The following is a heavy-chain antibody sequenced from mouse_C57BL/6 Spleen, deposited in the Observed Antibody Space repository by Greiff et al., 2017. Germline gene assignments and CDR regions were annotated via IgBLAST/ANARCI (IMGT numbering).Heavy chain of an antibody. Sequence: QVQLQQPGAELVKPGASVKLSCKASGYTFTSYWMHWVKQRPGQGLEWIGMIHPNSGSTNYNEKFKSKATLTVDKSSSTAYMQLSSLTSEDSAVYYCARSRTMVTTGEVWFAYWGQGTLVTVSA. CDR3: ARSRTMVTTGEVWFAY. J-gene: IGHJ3*01. V-gene: IGHV1-64*01. D-gene: IGHD2-2*01. CDR2: IHPNSGST. CDR1: GYTFTSYW.